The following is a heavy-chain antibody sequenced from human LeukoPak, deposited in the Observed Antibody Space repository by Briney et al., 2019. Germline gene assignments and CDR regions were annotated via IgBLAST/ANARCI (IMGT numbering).Heavy chain of an antibody. CDR1: GFTFSSYW. V-gene: IGHV3-74*01. J-gene: IGHJ4*02. CDR3: ASSASYPPDY. D-gene: IGHD3-10*01. Sequence: PGGSLRHSCAASGFTFSSYWMYWVRQAPGKGLVWVSRINSDGSRTSYADSVKGRFTISRDNAKNTLYLQMNSLRAVDTAVYYCASSASYPPDYWGQGTLVTVSS. CDR2: INSDGSRT.